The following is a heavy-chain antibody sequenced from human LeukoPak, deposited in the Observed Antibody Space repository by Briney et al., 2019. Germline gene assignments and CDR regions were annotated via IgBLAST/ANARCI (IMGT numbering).Heavy chain of an antibody. CDR1: GFTFSSYW. V-gene: IGHV3-7*01. CDR2: IKQDGSEK. Sequence: GGSLRLSCAASGFTFSSYWTSWVRQAPGKGLEWVANIKQDGSEKYYVDSVKGRFTISRDNAKNSLYLQMNSLRAEDTAVYYCARVSVAVSGYFDYWGQGTLVTVSS. J-gene: IGHJ4*02. D-gene: IGHD6-19*01. CDR3: ARVSVAVSGYFDY.